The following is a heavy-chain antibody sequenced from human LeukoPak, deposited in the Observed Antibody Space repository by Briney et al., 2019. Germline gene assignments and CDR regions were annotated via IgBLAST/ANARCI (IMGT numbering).Heavy chain of an antibody. V-gene: IGHV4-34*01. J-gene: IGHJ6*02. Sequence: SETLSLTCAVYGGSFSGYYWNWIRQPPGKGLEWIGKINHDGSTNYNPSLRSRVTISLDTSKNHFSLKLTSVTAAGTAVYYCARGRRNYDFWSGYSASTYGMDVWGQGTTVTVSS. D-gene: IGHD3-3*01. CDR3: ARGRRNYDFWSGYSASTYGMDV. CDR2: INHDGST. CDR1: GGSFSGYY.